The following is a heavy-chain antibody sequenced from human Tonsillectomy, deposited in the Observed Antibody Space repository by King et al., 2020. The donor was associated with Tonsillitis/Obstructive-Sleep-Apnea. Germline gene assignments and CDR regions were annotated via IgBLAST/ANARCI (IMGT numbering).Heavy chain of an antibody. CDR1: GYTFTNYG. J-gene: IGHJ6*03. V-gene: IGHV1-18*01. CDR2: ISAYNGNT. Sequence: QLVQSGDEVKKPGASVKVSCEASGYTFTNYGISWVRQAPGQGLEWMGWISAYNGNTKYAQKLQDRVTMTTDTSTSTAYMELRSPRSDDTAVYYCARADLQYYYYYYMDVWGKGTTVTVSS. CDR3: ARADLQYYYYYYMDV.